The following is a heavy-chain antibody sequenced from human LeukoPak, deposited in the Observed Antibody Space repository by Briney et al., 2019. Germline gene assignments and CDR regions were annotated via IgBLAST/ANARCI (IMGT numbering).Heavy chain of an antibody. Sequence: SETLSCNGTVPGGSITGHYWSWIRQPAGKGLEWIGRIYTNEYTNYKPSLKNRVTMSVDTSKNQFSLRLSSVTAADTAVYYCARPPYGHLFYYSGHGKLVTVSS. J-gene: IGHJ4*01. D-gene: IGHD3-10*01. CDR1: GGSITGHY. CDR2: IYTNEYT. V-gene: IGHV4-4*07. CDR3: ARPPYGHLFYY.